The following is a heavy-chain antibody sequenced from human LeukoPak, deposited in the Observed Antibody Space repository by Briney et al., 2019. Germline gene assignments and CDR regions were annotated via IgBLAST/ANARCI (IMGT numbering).Heavy chain of an antibody. V-gene: IGHV4-61*02. CDR3: ARGSSSSSLGAMDV. CDR2: IYTSGNT. CDR1: GGSISSGSYY. Sequence: PSETLSLTCTVSGGSISSGSYYWTWIRQPAGKGLELIGRIYTSGNTNYNPSLKSRVTISVDTSKNQFSLKLSSVTAADTAVYYCARGSSSSSLGAMDVWGKGTTVTVSS. D-gene: IGHD6-6*01. J-gene: IGHJ6*03.